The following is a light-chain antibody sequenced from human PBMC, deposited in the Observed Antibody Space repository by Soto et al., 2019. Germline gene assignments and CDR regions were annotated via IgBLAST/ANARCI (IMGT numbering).Light chain of an antibody. V-gene: IGLV2-11*01. CDR3: CSYAGSYTYV. J-gene: IGLJ1*01. Sequence: QSALTQPRSVSGSPGQSVTISCTGTSSDVGSYNYVSWYQQHPGNAPKLMIYDVSQRPSGVPDRFSGSKSGNTASLTISGLQAEDEADYYCCSYAGSYTYVFGTGTKVTVL. CDR1: SSDVGSYNY. CDR2: DVS.